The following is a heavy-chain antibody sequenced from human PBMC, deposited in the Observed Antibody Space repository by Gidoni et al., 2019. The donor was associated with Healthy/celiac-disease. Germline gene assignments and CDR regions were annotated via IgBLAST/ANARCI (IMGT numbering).Heavy chain of an antibody. V-gene: IGHV1-69*02. CDR2: IIPILGIA. CDR1: GGTFSSYT. J-gene: IGHJ3*02. D-gene: IGHD2-21*02. CDR3: ARAGGEVTPDAFDI. Sequence: QVQLVQSGAAVKKPGSSVKVSCKASGGTFSSYTISWVRQAPGQGLEWMGRIIPILGIANYAQKFQGRVTITADKSTSTAYMELSSLRSEDTAVYYCARAGGEVTPDAFDIWGQGTMVTVSS.